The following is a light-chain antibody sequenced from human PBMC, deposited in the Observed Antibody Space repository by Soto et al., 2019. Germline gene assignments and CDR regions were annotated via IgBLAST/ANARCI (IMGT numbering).Light chain of an antibody. CDR3: AAWDDSQNGPRYV. CDR1: SSNIGSNT. Sequence: QSVLTQPPSASGTPGQRVTISCSGSSSNIGSNTVNWYQQLPGTAPKLLIYSNNQRPSGVPDRFSGSKSGTSASLAISGLQSEDEAYYYCAAWDDSQNGPRYVFGTGTKVTVL. V-gene: IGLV1-44*01. J-gene: IGLJ1*01. CDR2: SNN.